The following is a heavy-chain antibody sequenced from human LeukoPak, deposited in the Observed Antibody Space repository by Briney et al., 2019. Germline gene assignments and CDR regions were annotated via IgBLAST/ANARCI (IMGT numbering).Heavy chain of an antibody. Sequence: PGGSLRLSCSASGFTFSNYALHWVRPGPGKGLEWVAVISYDGSNKYYADSVKGRFTISRDNSKNTLYLQMNSLRAEDTAVYYCAKDVKQQLPFFDYWGQGTLVTVSS. CDR3: AKDVKQQLPFFDY. CDR1: GFTFSNYA. CDR2: ISYDGSNK. J-gene: IGHJ4*02. D-gene: IGHD6-13*01. V-gene: IGHV3-30*04.